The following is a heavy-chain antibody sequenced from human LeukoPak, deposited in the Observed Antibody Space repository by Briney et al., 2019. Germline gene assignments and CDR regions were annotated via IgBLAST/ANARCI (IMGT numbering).Heavy chain of an antibody. CDR2: IGWNSGSI. Sequence: GGSLRLSCAASGFTFDDYAMHWVRQAPGKGLEWVSGIGWNSGSIGYADSVKGRFTISRDNAKNSLYLQMNSPRAEDTALYYCAKDRRAFTYYYDSSLDYWGQGTLVTVSS. D-gene: IGHD3-22*01. V-gene: IGHV3-9*01. CDR3: AKDRRAFTYYYDSSLDY. J-gene: IGHJ4*02. CDR1: GFTFDDYA.